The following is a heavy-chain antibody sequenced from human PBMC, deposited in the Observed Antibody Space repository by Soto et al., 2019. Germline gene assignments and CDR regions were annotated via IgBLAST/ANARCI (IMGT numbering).Heavy chain of an antibody. D-gene: IGHD3-10*01. V-gene: IGHV3-15*01. CDR1: GFTFSNAW. CDR2: IKSRTDGGTT. J-gene: IGHJ6*02. CDR3: TTGGGLVRGPCYYYGMDV. Sequence: EVQLVESGGGLVKPGGALRLSCAASGFTFSNAWMSWVRQAPGQGLEWVGRIKSRTDGGTTDYAAPVKGRFTISREDSKNTLYLQMNRLKTEDTAVYYCTTGGGLVRGPCYYYGMDVWGQGTTVTVSS.